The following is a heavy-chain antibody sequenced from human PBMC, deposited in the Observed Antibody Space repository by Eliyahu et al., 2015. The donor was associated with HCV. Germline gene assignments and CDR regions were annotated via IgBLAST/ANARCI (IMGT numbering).Heavy chain of an antibody. CDR1: GFTFXXXT. CDR3: ARDGGITMVVVVIRADWYFDL. V-gene: IGHV3-30-3*01. J-gene: IGHJ2*01. D-gene: IGHD3-22*01. Sequence: QVQLAESGGGVVQTGRSLRLSCAASGFTFXXXTMHWVRQAPGKGLEWVAVISHDGSNKFYADSVKGRFTISRDNSKNTLYLQMNSLRAEDTAVYYCARDGGITMVVVVIRADWYFDLWGRGTLVTVSS. CDR2: ISHDGSNK.